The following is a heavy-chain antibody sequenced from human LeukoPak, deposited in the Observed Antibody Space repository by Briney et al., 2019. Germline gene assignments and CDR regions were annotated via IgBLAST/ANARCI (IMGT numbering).Heavy chain of an antibody. J-gene: IGHJ4*02. V-gene: IGHV4-59*12. Sequence: SETLSLTCSVSGGSMSSYYWSWIRQPPGKGLEWIGYIYYSGSTNYNPSLKSRVTISVDTSKNQFSLKLSSVTAADTAVYYCAREGAVVLSNFDCWGQGTLVTVSS. CDR3: AREGAVVLSNFDC. CDR2: IYYSGST. CDR1: GGSMSSYY. D-gene: IGHD4-23*01.